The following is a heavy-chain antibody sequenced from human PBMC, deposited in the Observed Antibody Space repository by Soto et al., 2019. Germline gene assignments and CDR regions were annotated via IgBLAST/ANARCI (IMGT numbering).Heavy chain of an antibody. CDR1: GGTFSSYA. CDR3: ARGGRCSGGSCYSSGFDY. CDR2: IIPIFGTA. Sequence: SVKVSCKASGGTFSSYAISWVRQAPGRGLEWMGGIIPIFGTANYAQKFQGRVTITADESTSTAYMELSSLRSEDTAVYYCARGGRCSGGSCYSSGFDYWGQGTLVTVSS. J-gene: IGHJ4*02. V-gene: IGHV1-69*13. D-gene: IGHD2-15*01.